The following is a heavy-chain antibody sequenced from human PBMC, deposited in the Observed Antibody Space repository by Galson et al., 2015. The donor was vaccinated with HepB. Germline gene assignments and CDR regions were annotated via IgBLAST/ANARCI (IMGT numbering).Heavy chain of an antibody. V-gene: IGHV1-18*04. CDR2: ISAYNGNT. D-gene: IGHD3-22*01. CDR3: ARGVGLPYYDSSGYYPF. Sequence: SVKVSCKASGYTFTSYGISWVRQAPGQGLEWMEWISAYNGNTNYAQKLQGRVTMTTDTSTSTAYMELRSLRSDDTAVYYCARGVGLPYYDSSGYYPFWGQGTLVTVSS. CDR1: GYTFTSYG. J-gene: IGHJ4*02.